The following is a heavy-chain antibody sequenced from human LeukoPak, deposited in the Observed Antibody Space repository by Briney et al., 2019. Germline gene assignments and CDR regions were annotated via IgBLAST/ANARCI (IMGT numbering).Heavy chain of an antibody. Sequence: PGGSLRLSCAASGLTFNNYWMNWVRQAPGKGLEWVANIKQDGSEKKYVDSVKGRFTISRDNAKKSLYLRMNSLRAEDTAVYYCARGKYDSSGYPLLGFDYWGQGTLVTVSS. CDR1: GLTFNNYW. V-gene: IGHV3-7*01. CDR2: IKQDGSEK. J-gene: IGHJ4*02. D-gene: IGHD3-22*01. CDR3: ARGKYDSSGYPLLGFDY.